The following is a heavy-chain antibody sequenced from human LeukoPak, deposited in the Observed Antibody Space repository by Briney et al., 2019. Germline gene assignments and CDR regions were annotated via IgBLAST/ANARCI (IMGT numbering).Heavy chain of an antibody. CDR1: GGSISSGGYY. D-gene: IGHD4-23*01. Sequence: SETLSLTCTVSGGSISSGGYYWSWIRQHPGKGLEWIGYIYYSGITYYNPSLNSRVTISVDTSKNQFAMKLRSVTAADTAVYYCERENYSGNPVFGSDCYSMDVGGEGTTVTV. J-gene: IGHJ6*02. V-gene: IGHV4-31*03. CDR3: ERENYSGNPVFGSDCYSMDV. CDR2: IYYSGIT.